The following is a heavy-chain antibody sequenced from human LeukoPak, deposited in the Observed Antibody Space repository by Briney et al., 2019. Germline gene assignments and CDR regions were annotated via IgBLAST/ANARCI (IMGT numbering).Heavy chain of an antibody. CDR2: IYYRGST. D-gene: IGHD3-10*01. J-gene: IGHJ6*03. V-gene: IGHV4-59*12. Sequence: SETLSLTRTVSGGSISSYYWSCIPQPPRKGLEWIGYIYYRGSTNYNPSLKSRVTISVDTSKNQCSLTLCSVSPADTALYYCVSGMSGSGPLLLYYYYYMDVWGKGTTVTVSS. CDR1: GGSISSYY. CDR3: VSGMSGSGPLLLYYYYYMDV.